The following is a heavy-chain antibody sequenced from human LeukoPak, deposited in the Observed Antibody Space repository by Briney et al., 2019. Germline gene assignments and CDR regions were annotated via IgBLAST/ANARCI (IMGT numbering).Heavy chain of an antibody. Sequence: SVKVSCKASGGTFSSYAISWVRQAPGQGLEWMGRIIPIFGTANYAQKFQGRVTITTDESTSTAYMELSSLRSEDTAVYYCARDFPGDGDTGDYWGQGTLVTVSS. CDR1: GGTFSSYA. V-gene: IGHV1-69*05. D-gene: IGHD4-17*01. J-gene: IGHJ4*02. CDR3: ARDFPGDGDTGDY. CDR2: IIPIFGTA.